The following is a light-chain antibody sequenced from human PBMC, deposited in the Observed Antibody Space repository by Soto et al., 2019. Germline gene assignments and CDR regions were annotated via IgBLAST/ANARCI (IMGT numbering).Light chain of an antibody. CDR3: QQYGGPPQT. CDR1: QTVRNNY. V-gene: IGKV3-20*01. Sequence: EFVLTQSPGTLSLSPGERATLSCRASQTVRNNYLAWYQQKPGQAPRLLIYDASSRATGIPDRFSGSGSGTDFTLTISRLEPEDFAVYYCQQYGGPPQTFGQGTKVDIK. J-gene: IGKJ1*01. CDR2: DAS.